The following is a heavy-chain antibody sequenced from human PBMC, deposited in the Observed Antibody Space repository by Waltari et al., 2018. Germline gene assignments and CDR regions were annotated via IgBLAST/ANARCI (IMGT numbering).Heavy chain of an antibody. J-gene: IGHJ3*02. D-gene: IGHD1-1*01. CDR3: ARALETQDAFDI. CDR2: IIPICGTA. Sequence: QVQLVQSGAEVKNPGSSVKVSCKASGGPFRSSAIRWVRQAPGQGLEWMGGIIPICGTANYAQKFQGRVTITADKSTSTAYMELSSMRSEDTAVYYCARALETQDAFDIWGQGTMVTVSS. CDR1: GGPFRSSA. V-gene: IGHV1-69*14.